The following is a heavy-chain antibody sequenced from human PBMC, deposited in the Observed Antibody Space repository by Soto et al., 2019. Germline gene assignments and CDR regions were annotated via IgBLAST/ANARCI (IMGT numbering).Heavy chain of an antibody. CDR1: GESISSGDHD. Sequence: SETLSLTCTVSGESISSGDHDWSWVRQSPGEGLEWIGFIYYSGNTYYNPSLKSRVSMSVDTSNNQFSLKLNSVTAADTAVYYCARDAGYCNGVSCYPYNMDVWGQGTTVTVS. J-gene: IGHJ6*02. CDR3: ARDAGYCNGVSCYPYNMDV. CDR2: IYYSGNT. V-gene: IGHV4-30-4*01. D-gene: IGHD2-15*01.